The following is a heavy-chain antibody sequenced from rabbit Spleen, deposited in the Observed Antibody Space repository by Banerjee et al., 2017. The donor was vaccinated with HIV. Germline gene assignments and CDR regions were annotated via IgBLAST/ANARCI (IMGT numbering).Heavy chain of an antibody. V-gene: IGHV1S40*01. CDR2: LDGGSSGST. J-gene: IGHJ4*01. D-gene: IGHD2-1*01. CDR3: ARGSAAMTMVITGFYFNL. Sequence: QSLEESGGDLVKPGASLTLNCPASGFSFSRSYYICWVRQAPGKGLECIACLDGGSSGSTYYASWAKGRFTISKTSSTTVTLQMTSLTAADTATYFCARGSAAMTMVITGFYFNLWGPGTLVTVS. CDR1: GFSFSRSYY.